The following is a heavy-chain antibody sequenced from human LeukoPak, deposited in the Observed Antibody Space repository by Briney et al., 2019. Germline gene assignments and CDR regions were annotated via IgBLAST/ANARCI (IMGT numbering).Heavy chain of an antibody. J-gene: IGHJ3*02. CDR2: ISGDGGST. Sequence: GGSLRLSCAASGFTFDDYAMHWVRQAPGKGLELVSLISGDGGSTYYADSVKGRFTISRDNSKNSLYLQMNSLRTEDTALYYCAKENGGDYYDSSGYYPGAFDIWGQGTMVTVSS. D-gene: IGHD3-22*01. V-gene: IGHV3-43*02. CDR3: AKENGGDYYDSSGYYPGAFDI. CDR1: GFTFDDYA.